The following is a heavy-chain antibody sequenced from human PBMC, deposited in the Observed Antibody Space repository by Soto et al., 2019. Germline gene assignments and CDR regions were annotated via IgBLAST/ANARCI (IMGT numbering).Heavy chain of an antibody. J-gene: IGHJ4*02. Sequence: SQTLSLICAISGDSVSSNSAAWNWIRRSPSRGLEWLGRTYYRSKGYNDYAVSVKSRITTNPDTSKNQFSLQLNSVTPEDTVVYYCARDGRRRGYSYGQFYYWGKGTLVTVSS. CDR3: ARDGRRRGYSYGQFYY. CDR2: TYYRSKGYN. V-gene: IGHV6-1*01. CDR1: GDSVSSNSAA. D-gene: IGHD5-18*01.